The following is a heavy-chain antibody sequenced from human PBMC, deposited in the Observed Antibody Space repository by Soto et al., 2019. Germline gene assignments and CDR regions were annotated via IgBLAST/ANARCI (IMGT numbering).Heavy chain of an antibody. CDR2: ISSNGGST. Sequence: GGSLRLSCSASGFTFSMYGMHWVRQAPGKGLEYVSAISSNGGSTYYADSVKGRFTISRDNSKNTLFLQMSSLTAEDTAVYYCVKRWAAYSGYDPDYWGQGTLVTVSS. CDR3: VKRWAAYSGYDPDY. D-gene: IGHD5-12*01. J-gene: IGHJ4*02. V-gene: IGHV3-64D*08. CDR1: GFTFSMYG.